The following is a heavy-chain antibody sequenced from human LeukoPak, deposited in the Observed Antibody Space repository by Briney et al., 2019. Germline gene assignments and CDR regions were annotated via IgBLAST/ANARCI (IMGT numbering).Heavy chain of an antibody. D-gene: IGHD3-22*01. Sequence: GGSLRLSCTASGFTFSSYAMNWVRQAPGKGREWVSGVSGSGGSTYYLDSVKGRFTISRDNSKNTLYLQMNSLRAEDTAIYYCVLGTSGYYYTGFDFWGQGTRVTVSS. V-gene: IGHV3-23*01. CDR3: VLGTSGYYYTGFDF. J-gene: IGHJ4*02. CDR2: VSGSGGST. CDR1: GFTFSSYA.